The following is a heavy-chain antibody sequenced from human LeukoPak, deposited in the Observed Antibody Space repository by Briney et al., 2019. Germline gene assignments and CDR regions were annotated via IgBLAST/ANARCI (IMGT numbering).Heavy chain of an antibody. J-gene: IGHJ5*02. CDR1: GGSFSGYY. D-gene: IGHD4-17*01. CDR3: ARVPPTRRWFDP. Sequence: SETLSLTCAVYGGSFSGYYWSWIRQPPGKGLEWIGGINHSGGTNYNPSLKSRVTISVDTSKNQFSLKLSSVTAADTAVYYCARVPPTRRWFDPWGQGTLVTVSS. V-gene: IGHV4-34*01. CDR2: INHSGGT.